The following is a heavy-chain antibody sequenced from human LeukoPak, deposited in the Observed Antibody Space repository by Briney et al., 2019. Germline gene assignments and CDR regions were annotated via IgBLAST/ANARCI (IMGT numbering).Heavy chain of an antibody. CDR2: ISSNGGST. D-gene: IGHD6-13*01. V-gene: IGHV3-64*01. CDR1: GFTFSSYA. J-gene: IGHJ4*02. Sequence: GGSLNLSCAASGFTFSSYAMHWVCQAPGKGLEYVSAISSNGGSTYYANSVKGRFTISRDNSKNTLYLQMGSLRAEDTAVYYCAKDGQQQLVAPSPGDYWGQGTLVTVSS. CDR3: AKDGQQQLVAPSPGDY.